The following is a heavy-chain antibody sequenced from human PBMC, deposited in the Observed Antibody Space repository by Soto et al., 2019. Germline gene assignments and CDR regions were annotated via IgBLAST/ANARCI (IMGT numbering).Heavy chain of an antibody. CDR2: IYYSGST. D-gene: IGHD2-2*01. V-gene: IGHV4-59*01. CDR1: GGSISSYY. J-gene: IGHJ4*02. Sequence: SETLSLTCTVSGGSISSYYWSWIRQPPGKGLEWIGYIYYSGSTNYNPSLKSRVTISVDTSKNQFSLKLSSVTAADTAVYYWGRGEERVAMPSGYGGQGTRVPVSS. CDR3: GRGEERVAMPSGY.